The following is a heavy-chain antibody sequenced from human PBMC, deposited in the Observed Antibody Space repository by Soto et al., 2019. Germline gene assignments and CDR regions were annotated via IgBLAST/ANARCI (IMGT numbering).Heavy chain of an antibody. CDR1: GGTFSSYA. CDR2: IIPIFGTA. CDR3: ARRLGSAAAGMNFDY. J-gene: IGHJ4*02. D-gene: IGHD6-13*01. Sequence: SVEVSCKASGGTFSSYAISWVRQAPGQGLEWMGGIIPIFGTANYAQKFQGRVTITADESTSTAYMELSSLRSGEAAVYYCARRLGSAAAGMNFDYWGQGTLVTVSS. V-gene: IGHV1-69*13.